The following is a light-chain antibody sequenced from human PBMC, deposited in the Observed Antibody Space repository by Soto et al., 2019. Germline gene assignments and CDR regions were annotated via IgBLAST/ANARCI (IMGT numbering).Light chain of an antibody. CDR1: QSVLYSSNNKSY. V-gene: IGKV4-1*01. CDR3: QPYYSTPLT. CDR2: WAS. J-gene: IGKJ4*01. Sequence: DIVMTQSPDYLAVSLGERATINCKSSQSVLYSSNNKSYLAWFQQKPGQPPKLLIDWASNRESGVPARFSGSGSGTDFTLSISSLQAGDVAVYYCQPYYSTPLTFGGGTKVEIK.